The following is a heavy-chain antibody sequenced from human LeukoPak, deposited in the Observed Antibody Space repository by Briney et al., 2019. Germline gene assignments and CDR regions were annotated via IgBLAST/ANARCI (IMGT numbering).Heavy chain of an antibody. J-gene: IGHJ4*02. D-gene: IGHD2-8*02. CDR2: IYYSGST. CDR1: NGSISSGGYY. CDR3: ARGAGGGVYFDY. Sequence: SQTLSLTCTVSNGSISSGGYYWGWIRQRPGKGLEWIGYIYYSGSTYYNPSLKSRVIISVDMSKDQFALKLSSVTAADTAVYYCARGAGGGVYFDYWGQGTLVTVSS. V-gene: IGHV4-31*03.